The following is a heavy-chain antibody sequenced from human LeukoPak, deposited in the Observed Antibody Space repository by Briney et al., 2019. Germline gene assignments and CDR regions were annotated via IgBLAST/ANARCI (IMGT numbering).Heavy chain of an antibody. J-gene: IGHJ5*02. V-gene: IGHV4-39*07. CDR2: IYYSGST. D-gene: IGHD3-3*01. Sequence: SETLSLTCTVSGGSISSTTYYWGWIRQPPGKGLEWIGSIYYSGSTYYNPSLKSRVTISVDTSKNQFSLKLSSVTAADTAVYYCARGSYDFWSGYPNWFDPWGQGTLVTVSS. CDR1: GGSISSTTYY. CDR3: ARGSYDFWSGYPNWFDP.